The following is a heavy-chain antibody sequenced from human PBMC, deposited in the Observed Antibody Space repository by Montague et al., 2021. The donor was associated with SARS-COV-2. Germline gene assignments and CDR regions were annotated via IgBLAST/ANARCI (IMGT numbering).Heavy chain of an antibody. Sequence: SLRLSCAASGFTFSSYSMNWVRQALGKGLEWVSSISSSSSYIYYADSVKGRFTISRDNAKNSLYLQMNSLRAEDTAVYYCARDGVYDILTGYWTDWGQGTLVTVSS. CDR1: GFTFSSYS. CDR2: ISSSSSYI. V-gene: IGHV3-21*01. CDR3: ARDGVYDILTGYWTD. J-gene: IGHJ4*02. D-gene: IGHD3-9*01.